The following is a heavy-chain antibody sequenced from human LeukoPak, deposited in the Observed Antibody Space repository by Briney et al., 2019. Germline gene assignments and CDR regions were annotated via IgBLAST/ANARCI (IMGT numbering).Heavy chain of an antibody. D-gene: IGHD6-13*01. CDR2: ISSYGDKT. Sequence: GGPLILSCSASGFTFSNCAMHWVRQAPGKGPEYVSVISSYGDKTYYADSVKGRFTISRDNSKNTVSLQMISLRAEDTAVYYCVKDLYKGDTSSWYYFDYWGQGTLVTVSS. J-gene: IGHJ4*02. V-gene: IGHV3-64D*06. CDR3: VKDLYKGDTSSWYYFDY. CDR1: GFTFSNCA.